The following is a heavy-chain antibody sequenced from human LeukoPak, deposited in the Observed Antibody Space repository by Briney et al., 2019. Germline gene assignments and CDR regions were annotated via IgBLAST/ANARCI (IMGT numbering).Heavy chain of an antibody. V-gene: IGHV3-30-3*01. Sequence: GGSLRLSCAVSGFTFNKYATHWVRQAPGKGLEWVAFISYDGFTKYYADSVKGRFTISRDNSQNTLDLQMNSLRAEDTAVYYCARDLSERYSTDYWGQGTLVTVSS. CDR3: ARDLSERYSTDY. CDR2: ISYDGFTK. CDR1: GFTFNKYA. D-gene: IGHD1-26*01. J-gene: IGHJ4*02.